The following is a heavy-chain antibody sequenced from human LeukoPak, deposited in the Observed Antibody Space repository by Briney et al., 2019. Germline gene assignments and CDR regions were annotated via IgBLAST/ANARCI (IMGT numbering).Heavy chain of an antibody. Sequence: GGSLRLSCAASGFTFSSYGMHWVRQAPGKGLEWVSYISTRVSYISSSGSNIYYADSVKGRFTISRDNAKNSVYLQMNSLRAEDTAVYYCARVGRAITAAGFGAFDVWGQGTMATVSS. D-gene: IGHD6-13*01. J-gene: IGHJ3*01. CDR1: GFTFSSYG. V-gene: IGHV3-48*04. CDR2: ISTRVSYISSSGSNI. CDR3: ARVGRAITAAGFGAFDV.